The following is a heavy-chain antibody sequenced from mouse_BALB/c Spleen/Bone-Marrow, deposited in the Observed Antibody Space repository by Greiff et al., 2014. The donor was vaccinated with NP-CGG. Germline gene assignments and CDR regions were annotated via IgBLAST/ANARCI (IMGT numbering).Heavy chain of an antibody. CDR2: INPSNGGI. V-gene: IGHV1S81*02. CDR3: TREGAY. CDR1: GYTFNSYY. Sequence: VKLMESGAELVKPGASVKLSCKASGYTFNSYYMYWVKQRPGQGLEWIGEINPSNGGISFNEKFKSKATLTVDKSSSTAYMQLSSLTSEDSAVYYCTREGAYWGQGTLVTVSA. J-gene: IGHJ3*01.